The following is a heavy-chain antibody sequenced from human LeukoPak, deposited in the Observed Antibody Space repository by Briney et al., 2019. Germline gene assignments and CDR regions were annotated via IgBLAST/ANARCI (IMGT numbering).Heavy chain of an antibody. J-gene: IGHJ4*02. CDR3: AREGIHRDGYNYDY. CDR2: ISPNSGGT. Sequence: ASVKVSCKASGYTFTGYYMHWVRQAPGQGLEWLGRISPNSGGTNYAQKFQGRVTMTRDTSISTAYMELSRLRSDDTAVYYCAREGIHRDGYNYDYWGQGTLVTVSS. CDR1: GYTFTGYY. V-gene: IGHV1-2*06. D-gene: IGHD5-24*01.